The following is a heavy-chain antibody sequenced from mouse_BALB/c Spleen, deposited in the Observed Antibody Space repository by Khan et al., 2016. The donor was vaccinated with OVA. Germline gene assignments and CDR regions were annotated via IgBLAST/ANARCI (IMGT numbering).Heavy chain of an antibody. J-gene: IGHJ4*01. D-gene: IGHD3-3*01. V-gene: IGHV1-39*01. CDR3: ARGAGSYYAMDY. Sequence: VQLKESGPELEKPGASVKISCKASGYSFTAYNVNWVKQNNGKSLEWVGNIDPYYGGSSYNQKFKGKATLTVDISSTTAYMQLKSLTSEDSAVYYCARGAGSYYAMDYWGQGTSVTVSS. CDR1: GYSFTAYN. CDR2: IDPYYGGS.